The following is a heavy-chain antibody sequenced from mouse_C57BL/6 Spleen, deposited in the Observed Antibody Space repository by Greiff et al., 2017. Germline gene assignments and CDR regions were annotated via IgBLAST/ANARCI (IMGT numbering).Heavy chain of an antibody. Sequence: VQLKQSVAELVRPGASVKLSCTASGFNIKNTYMHWVKQRPEQGLEWIGRIDPANGNTKYAPKFQGKATITADTSSNTAYLQLSSLTSEDTAIYYCAILYYSNYVGFAYWGQGTLVTVSA. CDR1: GFNIKNTY. V-gene: IGHV14-3*01. CDR3: AILYYSNYVGFAY. D-gene: IGHD2-5*01. CDR2: IDPANGNT. J-gene: IGHJ3*01.